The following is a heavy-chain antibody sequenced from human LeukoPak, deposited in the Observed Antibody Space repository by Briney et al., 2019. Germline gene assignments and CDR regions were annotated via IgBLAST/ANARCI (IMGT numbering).Heavy chain of an antibody. CDR1: GSTFSSYA. Sequence: QPGGSLRLSCAASGSTFSSYAMSWVRQAPGKGLEWVSAISGSGGSTYYADSVKGRFTISRDNSKNTLYLQMNSLRAEDTAVYYCAKGAQWELPRTLYYYYYMDVWGKGTTVTVSS. CDR3: AKGAQWELPRTLYYYYYMDV. J-gene: IGHJ6*03. D-gene: IGHD1-26*01. CDR2: ISGSGGST. V-gene: IGHV3-23*01.